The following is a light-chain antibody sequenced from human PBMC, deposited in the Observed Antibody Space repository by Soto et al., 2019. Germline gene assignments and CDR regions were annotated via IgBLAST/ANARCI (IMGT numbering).Light chain of an antibody. Sequence: DIQMTQSPSTLSGSVWDRVTITCRASQTISSWLAWYQQKPGKAPKLLIYKASTLKSGVPSRFSGSGSGTEFTLTISSLQPDDFATYYCQHYNSYSEAFGQGTKVDI. CDR3: QHYNSYSEA. CDR2: KAS. V-gene: IGKV1-5*03. CDR1: QTISSW. J-gene: IGKJ1*01.